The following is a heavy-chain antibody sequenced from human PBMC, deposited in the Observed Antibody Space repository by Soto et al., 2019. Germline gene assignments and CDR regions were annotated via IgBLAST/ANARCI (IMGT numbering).Heavy chain of an antibody. D-gene: IGHD3-22*01. V-gene: IGHV3-33*01. CDR2: MWSEGSNK. CDR3: ARDPPDDSSGYYALDY. J-gene: IGHJ4*02. CDR1: GFTFSTYG. Sequence: GGSLRLSCAASGFTFSTYGMHWVRQAPGKGLEWVAVMWSEGSNKYYADSVKGRFTISRDNSKNTLYLQMNSLRAEDTAVYYCARDPPDDSSGYYALDYWGQGTLVTVSS.